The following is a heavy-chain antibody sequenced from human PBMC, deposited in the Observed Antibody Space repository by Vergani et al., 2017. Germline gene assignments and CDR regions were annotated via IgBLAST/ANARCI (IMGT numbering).Heavy chain of an antibody. CDR2: ISSSGSTI. CDR1: GFTFSDYY. Sequence: QVQLQESGGGLVKPGGSLRLSCAASGFTFSDYYMSWIRQAPGKGLEWVSYISSSGSTIYYADSVKGRFTISRDNAKNSLYLQMNSLRAEDTAVYYCARTGAVYSYDTYYYYYYMDVWGKGTTVTVSS. D-gene: IGHD5-18*01. V-gene: IGHV3-11*01. J-gene: IGHJ6*03. CDR3: ARTGAVYSYDTYYYYYYMDV.